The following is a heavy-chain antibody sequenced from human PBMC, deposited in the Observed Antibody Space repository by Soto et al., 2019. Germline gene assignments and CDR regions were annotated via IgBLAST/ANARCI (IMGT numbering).Heavy chain of an antibody. D-gene: IGHD3-10*01. Sequence: GGSLRLSCAASGFTFSTYSMNWVRQAPGKGLEWVALISFDGSSEYYADSVKGRFTISRDNSKDTLYLQMNSLRAEDTAVFYCARSVRGVVNTGIDYWGQGTLVTVSS. CDR2: ISFDGSSE. V-gene: IGHV3-30*19. CDR1: GFTFSTYS. CDR3: ARSVRGVVNTGIDY. J-gene: IGHJ4*02.